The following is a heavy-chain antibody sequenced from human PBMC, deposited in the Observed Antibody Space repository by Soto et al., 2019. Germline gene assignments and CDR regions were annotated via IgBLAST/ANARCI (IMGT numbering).Heavy chain of an antibody. CDR1: GGSISSYY. J-gene: IGHJ4*02. CDR2: IYYGGST. D-gene: IGHD3-10*01. CDR3: AREDSYGSGVDY. Sequence: SETLSLTCTVAGGSISSYYWSWIRQPPGKGLEWIGYIYYGGSTNYNPSLKSRVTISVDTSKNQFSLKLSSVTAADTAMYYCAREDSYGSGVDYWGQGTLVTVSS. V-gene: IGHV4-59*01.